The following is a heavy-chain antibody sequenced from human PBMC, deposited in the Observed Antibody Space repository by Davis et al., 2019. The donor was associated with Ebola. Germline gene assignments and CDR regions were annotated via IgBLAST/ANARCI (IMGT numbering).Heavy chain of an antibody. CDR3: ARGGIAAAGFDY. J-gene: IGHJ4*02. CDR1: GGSFSGYY. V-gene: IGHV4-34*01. CDR2: INHSGST. D-gene: IGHD6-13*01. Sequence: SETLSLTCAVYGGSFSGYYWSWIRQPPGKGLEWIGEINHSGSTNYNPSLKSRVTISVDTSKNQFSLKLSSVTAADTAVYYCARGGIAAAGFDYWGQGTLVTVSS.